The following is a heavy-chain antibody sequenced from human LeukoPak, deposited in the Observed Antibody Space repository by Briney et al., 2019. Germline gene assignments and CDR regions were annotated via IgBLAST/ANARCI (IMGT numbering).Heavy chain of an antibody. J-gene: IGHJ4*02. Sequence: ASVKVSCKASGYSFTGYYMHSGRQAPGQGLEWMGWIHPNTGGTKYAQKLQGSVTMTRDTSSSTAYMELRSLRSDDTAVYSCARGYNYYDSSGPALINDYWGQGTLVTVSS. V-gene: IGHV1-2*02. CDR1: GYSFTGYY. CDR2: IHPNTGGT. D-gene: IGHD3-22*01. CDR3: ARGYNYYDSSGPALINDY.